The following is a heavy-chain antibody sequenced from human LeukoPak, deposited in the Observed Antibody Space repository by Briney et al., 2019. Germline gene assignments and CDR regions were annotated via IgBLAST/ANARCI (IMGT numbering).Heavy chain of an antibody. J-gene: IGHJ5*02. V-gene: IGHV3-30*18. CDR1: GFTFSSYG. CDR3: AKNLEQWLLVNWFDP. CDR2: ISYDGSNQ. D-gene: IGHD6-19*01. Sequence: GGSLRLSCAASGFTFSSYGMHWVRQAPGKGLEWVAVISYDGSNQYYAESVKGRFTISRDNSKNTLYLQMNSLRAEDTAVYYCAKNLEQWLLVNWFDPWGQGTLVTVSS.